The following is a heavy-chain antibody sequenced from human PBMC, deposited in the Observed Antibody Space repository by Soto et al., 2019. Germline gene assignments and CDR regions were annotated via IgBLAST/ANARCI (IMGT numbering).Heavy chain of an antibody. V-gene: IGHV3-13*01. CDR1: GFTFSSYD. J-gene: IGHJ6*03. CDR2: IGTAGDT. D-gene: IGHD3-3*01. CDR3: ARARWFLEWHGRYYYYYMDV. Sequence: PGGSLRLSCAASGFTFSSYDMHWVRQATGKGLEWVSAIGTAGDTYYPGSVKGRFTISRENAKNSLYLQMNSLRAGDTAVYYCARARWFLEWHGRYYYYYMDVWGKGTTVTVS.